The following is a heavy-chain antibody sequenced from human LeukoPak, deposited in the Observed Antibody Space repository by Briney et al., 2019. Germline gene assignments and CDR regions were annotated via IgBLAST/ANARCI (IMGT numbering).Heavy chain of an antibody. CDR3: ARDGSSSRFSYYYYYYMDV. V-gene: IGHV3-20*04. CDR1: GFTFDDYG. Sequence: GSLRLSCAASGFTFDDYGMSWVRQAPGKGLEWVSGINWNGGSTGYADSVKGRFTISRDNAKNSLYLQMNSLRAEDTALYYCARDGSSSRFSYYYYYYMDVWGKGTTVTVSS. J-gene: IGHJ6*03. D-gene: IGHD6-6*01. CDR2: INWNGGST.